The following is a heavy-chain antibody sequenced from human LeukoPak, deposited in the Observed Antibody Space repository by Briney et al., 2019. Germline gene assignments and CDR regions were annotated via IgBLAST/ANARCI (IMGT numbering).Heavy chain of an antibody. J-gene: IGHJ6*03. V-gene: IGHV4-59*01. CDR2: IYYSGST. CDR1: GGSISSYY. D-gene: IGHD7-27*01. CDR3: ARDLGSPSYYYYYMDV. Sequence: SETLSLTCTVSGGSISSYYWSWIRQPPGKGLEWIGYIYYSGSTNYNPSLKSRVTISVDTSKNQFSLKLSSVTAADTAVYYCARDLGSPSYYYYYMDVWGKGTTVTVSS.